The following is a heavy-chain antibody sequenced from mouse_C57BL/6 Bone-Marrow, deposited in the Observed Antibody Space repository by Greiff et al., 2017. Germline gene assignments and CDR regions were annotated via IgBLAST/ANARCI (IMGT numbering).Heavy chain of an antibody. Sequence: QVQLQQPGAELVMPGASVKLSCKASGYTFTSYWMHWVKQRPGQGLEWIGEIDPSDSYTNYNQKFKGKSTLTVDKSSSTAYMQLSSLTSEDSAVXYCERWGDYGVEVWCAYWGQGTLVTVSA. CDR3: ERWGDYGVEVWCAY. CDR1: GYTFTSYW. J-gene: IGHJ3*01. CDR2: IDPSDSYT. D-gene: IGHD2-4*01. V-gene: IGHV1-69*01.